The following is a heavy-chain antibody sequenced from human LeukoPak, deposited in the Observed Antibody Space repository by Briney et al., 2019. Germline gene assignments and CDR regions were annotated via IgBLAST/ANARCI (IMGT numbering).Heavy chain of an antibody. J-gene: IGHJ4*02. CDR3: ARELWFGEYYFDY. V-gene: IGHV3-21*01. CDR2: ISSSSSYI. D-gene: IGHD3-10*01. CDR1: GFTFSSYS. Sequence: GGSLRLSCAASGFTFSSYSMNWVRQALGKGLEWVSSISSSSSYIYYADSVKGRFTISRDNAKNSLYLQMNSLRAEDTAVYYCARELWFGEYYFDYWGQGTLVTVSS.